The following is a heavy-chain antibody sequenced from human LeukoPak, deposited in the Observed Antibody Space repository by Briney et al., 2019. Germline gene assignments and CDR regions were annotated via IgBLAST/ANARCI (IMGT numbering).Heavy chain of an antibody. V-gene: IGHV3-23*01. CDR3: AKDPRVGSRVATPCH. CDR1: GFTFSSYA. J-gene: IGHJ4*02. Sequence: GGSLRLSCAASGFTFSSYAMSWVRQAPGKGLEWVSAISGSGGSTYYADSVKGRFTISRDNSKSTLFLQMNSLRAEDTAAYYCAKDPRVGSRVATPCHWGQGTLVTVSS. CDR2: ISGSGGST. D-gene: IGHD5-24*01.